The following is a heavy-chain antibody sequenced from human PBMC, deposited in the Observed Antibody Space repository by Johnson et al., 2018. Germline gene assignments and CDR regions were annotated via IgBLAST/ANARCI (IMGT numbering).Heavy chain of an antibody. CDR2: IKQDGSEK. V-gene: IGHV3-7*01. Sequence: VQLVESGGGLVQXGGSLRLSCAASGFTFSSYWMSWVRQAPGKGLEWVANIKQDGSEKYDVDSVKGRFTISRDNAKNSLYLQMNSLRAEDTAVYYCARDLESLHYGDYVYYYYMDVWGKGTTVTVSS. J-gene: IGHJ6*03. CDR1: GFTFSSYW. D-gene: IGHD4-17*01. CDR3: ARDLESLHYGDYVYYYYMDV.